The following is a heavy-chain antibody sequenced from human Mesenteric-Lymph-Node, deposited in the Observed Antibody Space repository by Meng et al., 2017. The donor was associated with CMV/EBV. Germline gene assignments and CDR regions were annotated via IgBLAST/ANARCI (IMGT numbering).Heavy chain of an antibody. J-gene: IGHJ4*02. CDR2: MNPNSGNT. D-gene: IGHD6-19*01. CDR3: ARGGRSGRLWGFDN. Sequence: ASVKVSCKASGYTFTSYDINWVRQATGQGLEWMGWMNPNSGNTGYAQKFQGRVTITRNTSISTAYMELSSLRSEDTAVYYCARGGRSGRLWGFDNWGQGTLVTVSS. V-gene: IGHV1-8*03. CDR1: GYTFTSYD.